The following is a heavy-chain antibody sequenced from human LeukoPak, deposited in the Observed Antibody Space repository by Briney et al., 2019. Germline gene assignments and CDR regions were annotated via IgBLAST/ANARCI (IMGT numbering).Heavy chain of an antibody. CDR2: IIPIFGTA. V-gene: IGHV1-69*05. CDR1: GGTFSSYA. D-gene: IGHD2-2*02. CDR3: AYCSSTSCYTSAPYYMDV. J-gene: IGHJ6*03. Sequence: ASVKVSCKASGGTFSSYAISWVRHAPGQGLEWMGGIIPIFGTANYAQKFQGRVTITTDESTSTAYMELSSLRSEDTAVYYCAYCSSTSCYTSAPYYMDVWGKGTTVTVSS.